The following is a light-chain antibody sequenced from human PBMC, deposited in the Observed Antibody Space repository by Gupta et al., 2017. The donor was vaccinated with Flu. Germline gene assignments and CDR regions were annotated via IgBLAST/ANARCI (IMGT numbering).Light chain of an antibody. Sequence: DIVMTQSPLSLPVTPGEPASISCTSSQSLLHSNGYSYLDWYLQKPGQSPQLLIYLGSTRASGVPDRFSGSGSGTDFTLKSSRVEAEDVGVYYCMQALQTPRTFGQGTKVEIK. J-gene: IGKJ1*01. CDR3: MQALQTPRT. CDR2: LGS. V-gene: IGKV2-28*01. CDR1: QSLLHSNGYSY.